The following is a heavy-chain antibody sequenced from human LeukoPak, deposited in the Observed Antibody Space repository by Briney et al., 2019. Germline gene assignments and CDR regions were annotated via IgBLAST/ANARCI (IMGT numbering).Heavy chain of an antibody. D-gene: IGHD3-3*01. CDR1: EFTFSAYR. Sequence: GGSLRLSCVVSEFTFSAYRMIWVRQAPGKGLEWVSSISSSGDSISYADSVKGRFTVSRDNAKNSMYLLMSSLRAEDTAVYYCARLLRRSGYYADYWGQGTLVTVSS. CDR3: ARLLRRSGYYADY. J-gene: IGHJ4*02. V-gene: IGHV3-21*01. CDR2: ISSSGDSI.